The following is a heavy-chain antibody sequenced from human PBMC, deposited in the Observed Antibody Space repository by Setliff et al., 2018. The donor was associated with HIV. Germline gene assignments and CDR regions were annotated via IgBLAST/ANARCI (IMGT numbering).Heavy chain of an antibody. V-gene: IGHV4-61*09. D-gene: IGHD6-19*01. CDR2: IHTSGNA. CDR3: ARSLLPSITVAGTIGY. Sequence: ASETLSLTCTVSGGSISSGTYFWSWIRQPAGKGLEWIGHIHTSGNANYNPSLNSRVTISVDMSKNHFSLKLSSVTAADTAVYYCARSLLPSITVAGTIGYWGQGSLVTVSS. CDR1: GGSISSGTYF. J-gene: IGHJ4*02.